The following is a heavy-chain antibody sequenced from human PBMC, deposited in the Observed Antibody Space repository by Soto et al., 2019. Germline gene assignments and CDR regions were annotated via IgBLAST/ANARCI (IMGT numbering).Heavy chain of an antibody. D-gene: IGHD2-2*01. V-gene: IGHV3-7*01. Sequence: HPGGSLRLSCAASGFTFSSYWMSWVRQAPGKGLEWVANIKQDGSEKYYVDSVKGRFTISRDNAKNSLYLQMNSLRAEDTAVYYCARFQYCSSTSCDDVAEFDYWGQGTLVTVSS. CDR1: GFTFSSYW. CDR2: IKQDGSEK. J-gene: IGHJ4*02. CDR3: ARFQYCSSTSCDDVAEFDY.